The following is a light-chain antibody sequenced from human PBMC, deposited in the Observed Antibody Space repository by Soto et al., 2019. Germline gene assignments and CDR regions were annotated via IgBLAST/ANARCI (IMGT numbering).Light chain of an antibody. J-gene: IGKJ5*01. CDR2: GAS. CDR3: QQYGSSPIT. V-gene: IGKV3-20*01. Sequence: EVVMSQSPSTLSVSPGERASLSCRASQSVSSNLSWYQQKPGPAPRLLIYGASSRATGIPDRFSGSGSGTDFTLTISRLEPEDFAVYYCQQYGSSPITFGQGTRLEN. CDR1: QSVSSN.